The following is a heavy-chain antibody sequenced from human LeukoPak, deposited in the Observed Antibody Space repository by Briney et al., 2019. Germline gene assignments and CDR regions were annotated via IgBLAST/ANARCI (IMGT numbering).Heavy chain of an antibody. D-gene: IGHD1-26*01. Sequence: GSLRLSCAASGFTFSSYDMHWVRQATGKGLEWVSAIGTAGDTYYPGSVKGRFTISRENAKNSLYLQMNSLRAGDTAVYYSARGASPYYYYYYYMDVWGKGTTVTVSS. V-gene: IGHV3-13*01. CDR3: ARGASPYYYYYYYMDV. J-gene: IGHJ6*03. CDR2: IGTAGDT. CDR1: GFTFSSYD.